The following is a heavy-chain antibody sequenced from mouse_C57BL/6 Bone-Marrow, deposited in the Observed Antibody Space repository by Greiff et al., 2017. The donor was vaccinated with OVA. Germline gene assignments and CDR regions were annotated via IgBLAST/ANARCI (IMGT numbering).Heavy chain of an antibody. CDR2: FYPGSGSI. CDR1: GYTFTEYT. J-gene: IGHJ2*01. V-gene: IGHV1-62-2*01. CDR3: ARHGYYDYDFDY. Sequence: VKLMESGAELVKPGASVKLSCKASGYTFTEYTIHWVKQRSGQGLAWIGWFYPGSGSIKYNEKFKDKATLTADKSSSTVYMELSRLTSEDSAVYFCARHGYYDYDFDYWGQGTTLTVSS. D-gene: IGHD2-4*01.